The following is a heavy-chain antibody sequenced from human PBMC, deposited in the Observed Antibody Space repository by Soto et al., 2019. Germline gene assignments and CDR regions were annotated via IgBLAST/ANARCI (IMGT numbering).Heavy chain of an antibody. CDR2: INAANGNT. J-gene: IGHJ6*02. CDR3: ARDSDRSPHIVALPTRYYYGMDV. Sequence: ASVKVSCKASGYTFTNYAILWVRQAPGQRLEWMGWINAANGNTEYSQKFQGRVTITRDTSASTAYMELSSLRSEDTAVYYCARDSDRSPHIVALPTRYYYGMDVWGQGTTVTVSS. CDR1: GYTFTNYA. D-gene: IGHD2-21*01. V-gene: IGHV1-3*01.